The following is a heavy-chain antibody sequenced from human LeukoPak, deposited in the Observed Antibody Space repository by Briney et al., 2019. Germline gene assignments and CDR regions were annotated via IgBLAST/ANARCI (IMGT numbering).Heavy chain of an antibody. V-gene: IGHV3-23*01. CDR3: AKDLRPHSELCFDY. CDR1: GFIYRSYA. Sequence: GGTLRVYCAASGFIYRSYAMSWLREAPGKGVEGVSDISGSGGSTYYADSVKGRFTISRDNSKNTLYLQMNSLRAEDTAVYYCAKDLRPHSELCFDYWGQGTLVTVSS. J-gene: IGHJ4*02. CDR2: ISGSGGST. D-gene: IGHD1-26*01.